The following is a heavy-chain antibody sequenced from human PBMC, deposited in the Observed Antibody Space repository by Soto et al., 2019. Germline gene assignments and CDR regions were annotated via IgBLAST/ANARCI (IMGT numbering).Heavy chain of an antibody. J-gene: IGHJ4*02. D-gene: IGHD3-10*01. CDR2: IIPFHGVT. CDR3: TRDWEITVSTWAFGGF. V-gene: IGHV1-69*08. Sequence: QVQLVQSGAEVKKPGSSVKVSCKASGGTFSPYTINWVRQAPGQGLEWMGRIIPFHGVTNYAQKFQARVTISADKSTSTAYMELGGLRFEETAMYYCTRDWEITVSTWAFGGFWGRGTLVTVSS. CDR1: GGTFSPYT.